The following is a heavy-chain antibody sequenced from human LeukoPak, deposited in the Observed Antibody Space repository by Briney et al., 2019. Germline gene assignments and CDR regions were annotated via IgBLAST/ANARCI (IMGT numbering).Heavy chain of an antibody. V-gene: IGHV1-18*01. D-gene: IGHD6-25*01. CDR3: ARDRGDYCLDY. CDR2: IGRNNGNT. CDR1: GYTFISYG. J-gene: IGHJ4*02. Sequence: ASVKVSCKTSGYTFISYGITWVRQAPGQGLEWMGWIGRNNGNTKFAQKLQGRVTMTTDTSTTTAYMELRSLTSDDTAVYFCARDRGDYCLDYWGQGTLVSVSS.